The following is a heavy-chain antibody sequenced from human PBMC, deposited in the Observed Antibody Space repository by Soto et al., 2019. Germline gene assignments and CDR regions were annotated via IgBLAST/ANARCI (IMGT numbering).Heavy chain of an antibody. D-gene: IGHD2-8*01. CDR2: ISGGGDTT. V-gene: IGHV3-23*01. CDR3: AKLRDFVVLPAGILDY. J-gene: IGHJ4*02. Sequence: PGGSLRLSCAVSGFTFSSYGISWIRLSPGKGLEWVSVISGGGDTTYYTPSVKGRFTISRDDFRNTLYLQMNSLRTEDTAIYYCAKLRDFVVLPAGILDYWGPGTLVTVSS. CDR1: GFTFSSYG.